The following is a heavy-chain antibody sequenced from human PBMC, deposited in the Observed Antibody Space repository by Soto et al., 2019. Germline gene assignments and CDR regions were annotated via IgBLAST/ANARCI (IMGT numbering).Heavy chain of an antibody. Sequence: SVKVSCKASGGTFSSYAISWVRQAPGQGLEWMGGIIPIFGTANYAQKFQGRVTITADESTSTAYMELSSLRSEDTAVYYCAIVVLPAGSTPYYYYGMDVWGQGTTVTVSS. V-gene: IGHV1-69*13. CDR2: IIPIFGTA. CDR3: AIVVLPAGSTPYYYYGMDV. D-gene: IGHD2-2*01. J-gene: IGHJ6*02. CDR1: GGTFSSYA.